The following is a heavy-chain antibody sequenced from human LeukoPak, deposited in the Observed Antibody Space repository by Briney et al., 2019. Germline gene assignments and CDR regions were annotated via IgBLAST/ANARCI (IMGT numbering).Heavy chain of an antibody. V-gene: IGHV4-59*01. CDR1: GGSFSGYY. D-gene: IGHD6-13*01. CDR2: IYYSGST. Sequence: SETLSLTCAVYGGSFSGYYWSWIRQPPGKGLEWIGYIYYSGSTNYNPSLKSRVTISVDTSKNQFSLKLSSVTAADTAVYYCARSTSSSWYEIDYWGQGTLVTVSS. CDR3: ARSTSSSWYEIDY. J-gene: IGHJ4*02.